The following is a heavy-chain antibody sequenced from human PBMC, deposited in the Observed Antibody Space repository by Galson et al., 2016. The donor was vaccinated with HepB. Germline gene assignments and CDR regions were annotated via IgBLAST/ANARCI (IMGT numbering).Heavy chain of an antibody. J-gene: IGHJ4*02. Sequence: SLRLSCAASGFPFASYAINWVRQAPGKGLEWVSGISGSGDNTYYADSVKGRFTISRDNSRSTVYLQMSSLRVEDTAIYYCARDRRRATVTAADHWGQGTLVTVS. CDR1: GFPFASYA. D-gene: IGHD2-21*02. V-gene: IGHV3-23*01. CDR2: ISGSGDNT. CDR3: ARDRRRATVTAADH.